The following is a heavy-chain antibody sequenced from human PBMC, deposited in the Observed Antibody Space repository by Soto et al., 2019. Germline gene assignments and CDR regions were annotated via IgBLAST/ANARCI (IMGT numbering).Heavy chain of an antibody. D-gene: IGHD1-1*01. CDR3: AGDPNWEWGY. CDR2: INRDGDAK. CDR1: GLNFRNHD. J-gene: IGHJ4*02. Sequence: EVQLLESGGGLVQPGGSLRLSCVVSGLNFRNHDMNWVRQTPGKGLEWVSNINRDGDAKYYAGAVKGRFTISRDNSQNMVYLQMSHLGLDDPVCYHCAGDPNWEWGYWGPGTLVTV. V-gene: IGHV3-23*01.